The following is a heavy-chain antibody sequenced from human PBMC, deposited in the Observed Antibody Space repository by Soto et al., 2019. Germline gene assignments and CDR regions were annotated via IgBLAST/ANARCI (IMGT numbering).Heavy chain of an antibody. D-gene: IGHD3-10*01. J-gene: IGHJ5*02. V-gene: IGHV1-18*01. Sequence: HLVQSGPEVKQPGASVTVSCKTSGDTFTNFGLSWVRQAPGQCLEWMGWIATYNSNKNYAQKFQARLTLTTHTSTSTAYMELKSLGYADTALYYCARVLRGVVNWFDPWGQGTLVTVSS. CDR2: IATYNSNK. CDR3: ARVLRGVVNWFDP. CDR1: GDTFTNFG.